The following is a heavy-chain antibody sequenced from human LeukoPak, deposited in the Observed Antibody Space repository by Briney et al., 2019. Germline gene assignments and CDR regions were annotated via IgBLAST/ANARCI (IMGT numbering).Heavy chain of an antibody. Sequence: GGSLRLSCAASGFTFSDYYMSWIRQAPGKGLEWVSYISSSGSTIYYADSVKGRFTISRDNAKNSLYLQMNSLRAEDTAVYYCASKVVAARQRWGYYFDYWGQGTLVTVSS. CDR1: GFTFSDYY. J-gene: IGHJ4*02. CDR3: ASKVVAARQRWGYYFDY. V-gene: IGHV3-11*04. D-gene: IGHD6-6*01. CDR2: ISSSGSTI.